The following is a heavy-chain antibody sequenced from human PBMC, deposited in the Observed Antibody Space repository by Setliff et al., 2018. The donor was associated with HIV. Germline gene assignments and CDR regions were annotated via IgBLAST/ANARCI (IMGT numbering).Heavy chain of an antibody. Sequence: GESLKISCQASGYFFLNSWIGWVRQVPGKGLEWVAVIYPGDSETSYSPSFEGQVTVSVDKSITTAYLRWSSLRASDTATYYCTKHPLRPGIAGYFYFIDAWGTGTQVTVSS. V-gene: IGHV5-51*01. D-gene: IGHD3-9*01. J-gene: IGHJ6*04. CDR3: TKHPLRPGIAGYFYFIDA. CDR2: IYPGDSET. CDR1: GYFFLNSW.